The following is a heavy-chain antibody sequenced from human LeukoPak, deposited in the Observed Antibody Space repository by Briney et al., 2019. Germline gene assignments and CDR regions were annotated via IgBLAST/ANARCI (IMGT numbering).Heavy chain of an antibody. CDR2: ISSRGSDM. CDR3: ARGDYYDSSD. CDR1: GFTFSSYT. J-gene: IGHJ1*01. D-gene: IGHD3-22*01. Sequence: GGSLRLSCAASGFTFSSYTINWVRQAPGKGLEWISSISSRGSDMYYAASVRGRFTISRDNSKNTLYLQMNSLRAEDTAVYYCARGDYYDSSDWGQGTLVTVSS. V-gene: IGHV3-21*04.